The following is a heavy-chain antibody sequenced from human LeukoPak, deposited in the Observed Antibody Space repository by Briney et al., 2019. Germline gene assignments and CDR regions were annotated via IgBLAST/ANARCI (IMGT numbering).Heavy chain of an antibody. Sequence: SVKVSCKASGYTFTSYGISWVRQAPGQGLEWMGGIIPIFGTANYAQKFQGRVTITADESTSTAYMELSSLRSEDTAVYYCARRDGRGFLFDYWGQGTLVTVSS. D-gene: IGHD3-10*01. CDR1: GYTFTSYG. CDR2: IIPIFGTA. V-gene: IGHV1-69*13. CDR3: ARRDGRGFLFDY. J-gene: IGHJ4*02.